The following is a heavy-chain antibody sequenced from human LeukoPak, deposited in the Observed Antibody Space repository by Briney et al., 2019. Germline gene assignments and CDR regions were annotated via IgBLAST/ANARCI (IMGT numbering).Heavy chain of an antibody. CDR3: ARDRLGGSDYAGYFDY. J-gene: IGHJ4*02. CDR2: ISGSGGST. Sequence: GGSLRLSCAGSGFTFSSYAMSWVRQAPGKGLEWVSAISGSGGSTYYADSVKGRFTISRDNSKNTLFLQMNSLRAEDTAVYYCARDRLGGSDYAGYFDYWGRGTLVTVSS. CDR1: GFTFSSYA. D-gene: IGHD4/OR15-4a*01. V-gene: IGHV3-23*01.